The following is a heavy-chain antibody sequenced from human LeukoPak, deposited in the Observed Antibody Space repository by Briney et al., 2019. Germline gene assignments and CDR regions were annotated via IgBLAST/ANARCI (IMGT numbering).Heavy chain of an antibody. V-gene: IGHV1-18*01. J-gene: IGHJ4*02. Sequence: ASVKVSCKASGYTFTSYGIGWVRQAPGQGLEWMGWISAYNGNTNYAQKLQGRVTMTTDTSTSTAYMELRSLRSDDTAVYYCARDAKYYYGSRTYFFFEYWGQGTPLTVSS. D-gene: IGHD3-10*01. CDR2: ISAYNGNT. CDR1: GYTFTSYG. CDR3: ARDAKYYYGSRTYFFFEY.